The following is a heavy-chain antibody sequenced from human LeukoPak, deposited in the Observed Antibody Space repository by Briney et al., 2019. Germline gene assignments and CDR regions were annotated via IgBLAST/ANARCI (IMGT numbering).Heavy chain of an antibody. CDR1: GFIFSSYW. J-gene: IGHJ3*02. D-gene: IGHD6-13*01. Sequence: GGSLRLSCAASGFIFSSYWMSWVRQAPGKGLEWVSAISGSGGSTYYADSVKGRFTISRDNSKNTLYLQMNSLRAEDTAVYYCAKLLAAAGIHDAFDIWGQGTMVTVSS. V-gene: IGHV3-23*01. CDR2: ISGSGGST. CDR3: AKLLAAAGIHDAFDI.